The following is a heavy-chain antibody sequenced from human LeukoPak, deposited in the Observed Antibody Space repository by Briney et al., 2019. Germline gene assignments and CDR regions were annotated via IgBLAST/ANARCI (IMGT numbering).Heavy chain of an antibody. D-gene: IGHD2-21*01. J-gene: IGHJ1*01. V-gene: IGHV3-30*02. CDR3: VRGDNVVSTAILLLRY. CDR1: GFTFSSYG. CDR2: IRYDGSNK. Sequence: GGSLRLSCAASGFTFSSYGMHWVRQAPGKGLEWVAFIRYDGSNKYYADSVKGRFTISRDNSKNTLYLQMNSLRAEDTAVYYCVRGDNVVSTAILLLRYWGQGTLVAVTS.